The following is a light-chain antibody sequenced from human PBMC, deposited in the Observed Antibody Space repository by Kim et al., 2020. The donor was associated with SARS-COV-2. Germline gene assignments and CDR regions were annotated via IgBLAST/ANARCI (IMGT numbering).Light chain of an antibody. CDR3: QQYNSYPYT. Sequence: DIQMTQSPSTLSASVGDRVTITCRASESISNWLAWYQQKPGKAPKLLISKASTLESGVPSRFSGSESGTEFTLTISSLQPDDFATYYCQQYNSYPYTFGQGTKLEI. J-gene: IGKJ2*01. CDR1: ESISNW. CDR2: KAS. V-gene: IGKV1-5*03.